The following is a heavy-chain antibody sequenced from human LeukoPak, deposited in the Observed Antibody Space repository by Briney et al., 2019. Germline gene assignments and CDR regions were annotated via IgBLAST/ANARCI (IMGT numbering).Heavy chain of an antibody. D-gene: IGHD2-8*01. CDR2: ISWNSATM. CDR3: AKDMNGAHYFGLDV. V-gene: IGHV3-9*01. J-gene: IGHJ6*02. CDR1: GFSLGDHG. Sequence: PGGSLRLSCQGSGFSLGDHGMHWVRQAPGKGLEWVAGISWNSATMSYADSVRGRFTISRDNARNSLFLQMSSLRAEDTALYYCAKDMNGAHYFGLDVWGQGTTVTVSS.